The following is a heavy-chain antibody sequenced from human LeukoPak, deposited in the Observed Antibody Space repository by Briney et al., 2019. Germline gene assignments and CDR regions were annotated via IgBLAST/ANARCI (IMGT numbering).Heavy chain of an antibody. CDR2: ISVSNGNT. V-gene: IGHV1-18*01. J-gene: IGHJ5*02. CDR3: ARVVVAAAAGTDWFDP. D-gene: IGHD6-13*01. CDR1: GYSFTNDG. Sequence: ASVKVSCKTSGYSFTNDGITWVRQAPGQGLEWVGWISVSNGNTQYAERLQGRVTMTTDTTTTTAYMELSSLKSDDTAIHYCARVVVAAAAGTDWFDPWGQGTLVTVS.